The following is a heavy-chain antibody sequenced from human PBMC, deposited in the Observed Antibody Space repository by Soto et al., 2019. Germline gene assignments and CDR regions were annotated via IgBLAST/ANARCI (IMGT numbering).Heavy chain of an antibody. CDR1: GYSISSGYY. V-gene: IGHV4-38-2*01. CDR3: ARGLTLAARLSGPYFDY. Sequence: SETLSLTCAVSGYSISSGYYWGWIRQPPGKGLEWIGSIYHSGSTYYNPSLKSRVTISVDTSKNQFSLKLSSVTAADTAVYYCARGLTLAARLSGPYFDYWGQGTLVTVSS. D-gene: IGHD6-6*01. J-gene: IGHJ4*02. CDR2: IYHSGST.